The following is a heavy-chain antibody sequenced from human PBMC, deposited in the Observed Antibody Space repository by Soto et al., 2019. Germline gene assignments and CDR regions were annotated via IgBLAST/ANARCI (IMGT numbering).Heavy chain of an antibody. V-gene: IGHV4-59*01. D-gene: IGHD6-13*01. J-gene: IGHJ4*02. Sequence: PSETLSLTCTVFGGSISSYYWSWIRQPPGKGLEWIGYIYYSGSTNYNPSLKSRVTISVDTSKNQFSLKLSSVTAADTAVYYCARLVHSSSWYKWDYFDYWGQGTLVNVSS. CDR1: GGSISSYY. CDR2: IYYSGST. CDR3: ARLVHSSSWYKWDYFDY.